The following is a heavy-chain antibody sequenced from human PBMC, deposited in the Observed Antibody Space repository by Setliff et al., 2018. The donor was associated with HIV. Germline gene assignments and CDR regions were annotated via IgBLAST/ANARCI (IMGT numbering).Heavy chain of an antibody. J-gene: IGHJ5*02. V-gene: IGHV4-4*02. CDR3: GRASDDYS. Sequence: SETLSLTCAVSGGSISSRNWWTWVRQTPKKGLEWIGEIYHSGSTYYNPSLKSRVTISVDTSKNQFSLKLSSVTAADTAVYYCGRASDDYSWGQGTLVTVSS. CDR1: GGSISSRNW. CDR2: IYHSGST. D-gene: IGHD3-16*01.